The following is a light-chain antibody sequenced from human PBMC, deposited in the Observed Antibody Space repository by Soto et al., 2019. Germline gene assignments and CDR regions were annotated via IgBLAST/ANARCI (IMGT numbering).Light chain of an antibody. J-gene: IGKJ1*01. CDR2: KAS. CDR3: QQYNDDWT. CDR1: QSISSW. Sequence: DIQMTQSPSTLSASVGDRVTITCRASQSISSWLAWYQQKPGKAPKLLIYKASTLQSGVPSRFSGSGSGTEFTLAISILQPDDSATYYCQQYNDDWTFGQGTKVE. V-gene: IGKV1-5*03.